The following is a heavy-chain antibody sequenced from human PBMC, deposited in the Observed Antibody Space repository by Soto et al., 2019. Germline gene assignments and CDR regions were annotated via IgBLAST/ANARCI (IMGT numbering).Heavy chain of an antibody. D-gene: IGHD3-3*01. CDR1: GFTFGTHA. J-gene: IGHJ5*01. CDR2: ISATGFSK. CDR3: AMVSAFDFWSGHFVFGWFDS. V-gene: IGHV3-23*01. Sequence: GGSLRLSCSASGFTFGTHAIGFCRQSPFKWREWVASISATGFSKYHADSVKGRITISRDNSNNTVYLHMKTLRAEDTAVYNCAMVSAFDFWSGHFVFGWFDSWGQGTEVTVSS.